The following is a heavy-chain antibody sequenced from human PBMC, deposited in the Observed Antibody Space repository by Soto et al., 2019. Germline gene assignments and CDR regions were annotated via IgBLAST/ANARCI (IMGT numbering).Heavy chain of an antibody. CDR3: ARNDYGDYDDALDI. CDR1: GYALTELS. CDR2: FDPEDGET. Sequence: GASVKVSCKVSGYALTELSMHWVRQAPGQGLEWMGGFDPEDGETIYAQKFQGRVTMTADTSTSTAYMELRSLRSDDTAVYYCARNDYGDYDDALDIWGQGTMVTVSS. J-gene: IGHJ3*02. D-gene: IGHD4-17*01. V-gene: IGHV1-24*01.